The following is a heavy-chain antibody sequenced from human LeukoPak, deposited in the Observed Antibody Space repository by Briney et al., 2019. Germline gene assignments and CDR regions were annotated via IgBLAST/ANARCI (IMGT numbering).Heavy chain of an antibody. CDR3: ARGCSGGSYLLWFDP. Sequence: GASVKVSCKASGYTFTGYYMHWVRQAPGQGLEWMGWINPNSGGTNYAQKFQGRVTMTRDTSISTAYMELSSLRSEDTAVYYCARGCSGGSYLLWFDPWGQGTLVTVSS. V-gene: IGHV1-2*02. D-gene: IGHD2-15*01. CDR1: GYTFTGYY. CDR2: INPNSGGT. J-gene: IGHJ5*02.